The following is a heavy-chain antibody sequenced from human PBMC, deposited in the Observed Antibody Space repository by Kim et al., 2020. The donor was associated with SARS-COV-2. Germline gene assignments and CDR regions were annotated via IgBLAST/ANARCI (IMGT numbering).Heavy chain of an antibody. Sequence: GGSLRLSCAASGFTFSNYWMHWVRQAPGKGLEWVARIKPAGSEKRYVDSVRGRFTVSRDNAKKSLFLQMSSLRADDTAIYYCASDTGWHFDNWGQGTLVSVSS. J-gene: IGHJ4*02. D-gene: IGHD6-19*01. CDR1: GFTFSNYW. CDR2: IKPAGSEK. V-gene: IGHV3-7*05. CDR3: ASDTGWHFDN.